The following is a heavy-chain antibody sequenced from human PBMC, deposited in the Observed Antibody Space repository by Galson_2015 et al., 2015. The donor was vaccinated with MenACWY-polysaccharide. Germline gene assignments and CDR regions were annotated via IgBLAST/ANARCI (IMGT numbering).Heavy chain of an antibody. CDR3: SRGSRGIAAAGIGFDS. J-gene: IGHJ4*02. Sequence: SVKVSCKASVYMFTNYGINWVRQAPGQGPEWMGWINAFNGHTKYTQNLQSRVTITIDTSTNTVYMELRSLRSDDTAVYYCSRGSRGIAAAGIGFDSWGQGTLVTVSS. V-gene: IGHV1-18*01. CDR2: INAFNGHT. CDR1: VYMFTNYG. D-gene: IGHD6-13*01.